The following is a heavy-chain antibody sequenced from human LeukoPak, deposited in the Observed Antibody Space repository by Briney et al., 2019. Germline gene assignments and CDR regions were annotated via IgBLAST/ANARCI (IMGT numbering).Heavy chain of an antibody. D-gene: IGHD3-9*01. Sequence: SETLSLTCTVSGGSTSSYYWSWIRQPAGKGLEWIGRIYTSGSTNYNPSLKSRVTMSVDTSKNQFSLKLSSVTAADTAVYYCARVGRVRGYFDWSLDYWGQGTLVTVSS. CDR2: IYTSGST. CDR3: ARVGRVRGYFDWSLDY. J-gene: IGHJ4*02. V-gene: IGHV4-4*07. CDR1: GGSTSSYY.